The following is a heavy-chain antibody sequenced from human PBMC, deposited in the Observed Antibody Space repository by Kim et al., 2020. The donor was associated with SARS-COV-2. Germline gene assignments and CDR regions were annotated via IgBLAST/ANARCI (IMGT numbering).Heavy chain of an antibody. CDR2: ISYDGSNK. CDR1: GFTFSSYG. V-gene: IGHV3-30*18. CDR3: AKVHPDRGVPDEWELRYYFDY. Sequence: GRSLRLSCAASGFTFSSYGMHWVRQAPGKGLEWVAVISYDGSNKYYADSVKGRFTISRDNSKNTLYLQMNSLRAEDTAVYYCAKVHPDRGVPDEWELRYYFDYWGQGTLVTVSS. J-gene: IGHJ4*02. D-gene: IGHD1-26*01.